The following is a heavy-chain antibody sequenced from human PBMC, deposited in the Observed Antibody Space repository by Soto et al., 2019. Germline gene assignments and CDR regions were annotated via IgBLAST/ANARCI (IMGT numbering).Heavy chain of an antibody. CDR1: GYTFTGHY. D-gene: IGHD1-26*01. CDR2: IGPESGAT. J-gene: IGHJ4*02. Sequence: ASVKVSCKASGYTFTGHYIHWVRQAPEQGPEWMGEIGPESGATRYAQRFQGRVTMTRDMSITTVYMELNNLSPDDTAVYYCGRGRSGQIVVFYWDQGTPVTVSS. CDR3: GRGRSGQIVVFY. V-gene: IGHV1-2*02.